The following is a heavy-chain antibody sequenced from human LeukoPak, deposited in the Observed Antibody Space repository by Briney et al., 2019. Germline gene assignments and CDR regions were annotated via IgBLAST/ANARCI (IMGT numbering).Heavy chain of an antibody. CDR3: AKGSYYDSSGSFYFDY. CDR1: GFTFSNYA. J-gene: IGHJ4*02. D-gene: IGHD3-22*01. CDR2: ISGSGDNT. Sequence: GRSLRLSCAASGFTFSNYAMSLVRQAPGKGLEWVSGISGSGDNTYYADSVKGRFTISRDNSKNTLYVQVNSLGTEDTAAYYCAKGSYYDSSGSFYFDYWGQGTLVTVSS. V-gene: IGHV3-23*01.